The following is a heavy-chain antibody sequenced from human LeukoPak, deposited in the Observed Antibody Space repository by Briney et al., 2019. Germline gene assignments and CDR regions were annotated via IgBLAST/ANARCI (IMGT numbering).Heavy chain of an antibody. V-gene: IGHV4-34*01. CDR1: GGSFSGYY. Sequence: SETLSLTCAVYGGSFSGYYWSWIRQPPGKGLEWIGEMNHSGSTNYSPSLKSRVIVSVDTSKNQFSLKLTSVTAADTAVYYCARHGFAGAFQHWGQGTLVTVSS. J-gene: IGHJ1*01. CDR3: ARHGFAGAFQH. CDR2: MNHSGST. D-gene: IGHD3-10*01.